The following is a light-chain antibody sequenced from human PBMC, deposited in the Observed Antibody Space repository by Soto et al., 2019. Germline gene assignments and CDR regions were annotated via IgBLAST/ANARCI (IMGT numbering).Light chain of an antibody. CDR2: AAS. CDR3: QQSYSTLRT. CDR1: QRISTY. V-gene: IGKV1-39*01. Sequence: DVQMSQSPSSLSASVGDRVTITCRASQRISTYLHWFQQKPGKAPKLLIYAASNLQSEVPSRFSGSGSGTDFALTISSLQPEDFATYYCQQSYSTLRTFGQGTKVEIK. J-gene: IGKJ1*01.